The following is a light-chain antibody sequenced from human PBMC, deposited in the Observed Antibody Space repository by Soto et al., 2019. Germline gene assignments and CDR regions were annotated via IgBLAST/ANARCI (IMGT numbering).Light chain of an antibody. Sequence: QSVVTQPPSASGTLGQRVTISCSGGNSSIGSNAVNWYQHLPGTAPKLLIYRSDQRPSGIPDRFSGSKYGTSASLDISGLQSQDEADYYCTAWDGSLDGRVFGGGTKLTVL. CDR3: TAWDGSLDGRV. CDR2: RSD. V-gene: IGLV1-44*01. J-gene: IGLJ3*02. CDR1: NSSIGSNA.